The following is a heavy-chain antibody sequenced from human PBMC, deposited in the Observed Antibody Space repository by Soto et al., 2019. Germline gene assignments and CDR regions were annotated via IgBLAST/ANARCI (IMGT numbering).Heavy chain of an antibody. CDR3: AKDSIEKWLAPSSPSPRINWFDP. Sequence: GGSLRLSCAASGFTFSSYGMHWVRQAPGKGLEWVAVISYDGSNKYYADSVKGRFTISRDNSKNTLYLQMNSLRAEDTAVYYCAKDSIEKWLAPSSPSPRINWFDPWGQGTLVTVSS. D-gene: IGHD6-19*01. CDR2: ISYDGSNK. J-gene: IGHJ5*02. V-gene: IGHV3-30*18. CDR1: GFTFSSYG.